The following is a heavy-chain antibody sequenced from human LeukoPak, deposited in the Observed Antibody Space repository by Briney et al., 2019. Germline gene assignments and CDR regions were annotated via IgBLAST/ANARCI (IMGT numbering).Heavy chain of an antibody. CDR2: ISGSGGST. CDR3: AKGGPNCSGGSYYYYYYMDV. V-gene: IGHV3-23*01. Sequence: PGGSLRLSCAASGFTFSSYAMSWVRQAPGKGLEWVSAISGSGGSTYYADSVKGRFTISGDNSKNTLYLQMNSLRAEDTAVYYCAKGGPNCSGGSYYYYYYMDVWGKGTTVTVSS. D-gene: IGHD2-15*01. CDR1: GFTFSSYA. J-gene: IGHJ6*03.